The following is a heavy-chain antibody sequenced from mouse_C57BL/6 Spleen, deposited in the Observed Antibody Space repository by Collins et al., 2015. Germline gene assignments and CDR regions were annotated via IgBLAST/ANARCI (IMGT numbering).Heavy chain of an antibody. CDR2: INPYNDGT. V-gene: IGHV1-14*01. D-gene: IGHD1-1*01. J-gene: IGHJ2*01. CDR1: GYTFTSYV. Sequence: EVQLQQSGPELVKPGASVKMSCKASGYTFTSYVMHWVKQKPGQGLEWIGYINPYNDGTKYNEKFKGKATLTSDKSSSTAYMELSSLTSEDSAVYYCARSRYYGSSYFDYWGQGTTLTVSS. CDR3: ARSRYYGSSYFDY.